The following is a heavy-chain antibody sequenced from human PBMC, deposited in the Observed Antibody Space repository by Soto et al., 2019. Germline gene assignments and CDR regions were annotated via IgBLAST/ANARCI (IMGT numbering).Heavy chain of an antibody. CDR2: ISGTSDYI. V-gene: IGHV3-21*01. CDR3: ARDHRYCSGSRCSPYYYYSGMDV. Sequence: PGGSLRLSCAASGFTFSSYSMNWVSQAPGRWLEWVAAISGTSDYIYYADSVKGRFTIARDNAKTSLYIQMNSLRAEDTAVYYCARDHRYCSGSRCSPYYYYSGMDVWGQGTTVTV. D-gene: IGHD2-15*01. CDR1: GFTFSSYS. J-gene: IGHJ6*02.